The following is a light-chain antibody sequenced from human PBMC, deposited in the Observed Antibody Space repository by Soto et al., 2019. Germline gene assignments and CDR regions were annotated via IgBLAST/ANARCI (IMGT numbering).Light chain of an antibody. CDR3: SSYAGYNILDV. Sequence: QSVLTQPPSASGSPGQSVTISCTGTSSDVGGYNYVSWYQQHPGKAPRLMIYEVSKRPSGVPDRFSGSKSGNTASLTVSGLQAEDEADYYCSSYAGYNILDVFGTGTKLTVL. V-gene: IGLV2-8*01. CDR1: SSDVGGYNY. CDR2: EVS. J-gene: IGLJ1*01.